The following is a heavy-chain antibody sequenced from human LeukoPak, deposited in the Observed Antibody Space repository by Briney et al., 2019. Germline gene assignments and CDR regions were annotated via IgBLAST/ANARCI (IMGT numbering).Heavy chain of an antibody. CDR3: ASKLETQLWADWYFDL. D-gene: IGHD5-18*01. V-gene: IGHV1-24*01. J-gene: IGHJ2*01. CDR2: FDPEDGET. CDR1: GYILTELS. Sequence: ASVKVSCKVSGYILTELSMHWVRQAPGKGLEWMGGFDPEDGETIYAQKFQGRVTMTEDTSTDTAYMELSSLRSEDTAVYYCASKLETQLWADWYFDLWGRGTLVTVSS.